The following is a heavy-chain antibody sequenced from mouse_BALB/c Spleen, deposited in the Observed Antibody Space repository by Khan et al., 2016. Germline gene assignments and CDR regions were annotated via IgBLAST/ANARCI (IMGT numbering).Heavy chain of an antibody. CDR3: ASSCGSSYVGVAY. J-gene: IGHJ3*01. CDR1: GYSFTGYY. V-gene: IGHV1S34*01. Sequence: LVKTGASVKISCKASGYSFTGYYMHWVKQSHGKSLEWIGYITSYNGATSYNQKFKGKATFTVDTSSSTAYMQFTSLTSEDSEVYCGASSCGSSYVGVAYWGRGTLVTVGA. CDR2: ITSYNGAT. D-gene: IGHD1-1*01.